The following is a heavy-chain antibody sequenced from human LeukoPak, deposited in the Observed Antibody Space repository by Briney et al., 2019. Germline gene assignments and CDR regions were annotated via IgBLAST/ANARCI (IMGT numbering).Heavy chain of an antibody. J-gene: IGHJ4*02. CDR2: SRNKARSYTT. CDR1: GFTFSGHY. D-gene: IGHD1-1*01. Sequence: GGSLRLSCAASGFTFSGHYMDWVRQAPGKGLEWVGRSRNKARSYTTSYAASVKGRFTISRDDSKKSVDLQMSSLKSEDTAVYYCARVKKENGGTTNFDYWGQGTLVTVSS. V-gene: IGHV3-72*01. CDR3: ARVKKENGGTTNFDY.